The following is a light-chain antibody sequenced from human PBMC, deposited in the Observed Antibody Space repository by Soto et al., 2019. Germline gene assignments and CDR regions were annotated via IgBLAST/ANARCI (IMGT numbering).Light chain of an antibody. CDR1: QTISTW. CDR3: QQRSNWPRP. J-gene: IGKJ1*01. CDR2: DAS. Sequence: DIQETQSPPTLSASVGDRVTITCRASQTISTWMAWYQQKPGKAPKLLVYDASTLQSGVASRFSGSGSGTDFTLTISSLEPEDFAVYYCQQRSNWPRPFGQVT. V-gene: IGKV1-5*01.